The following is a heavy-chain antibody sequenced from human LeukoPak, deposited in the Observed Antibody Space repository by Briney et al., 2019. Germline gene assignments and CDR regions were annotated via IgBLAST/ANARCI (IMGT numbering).Heavy chain of an antibody. CDR3: AKADGSGSYYFSCVDY. CDR1: GFTFSSSA. Sequence: PGGSLRLSCAASGFTFSSSAMSWVRQAPGKGLEWVSAISGSGGSTYYADSVKGRFTISRDNSKNTLYLQMNSLRAEDTAVYYCAKADGSGSYYFSCVDYWGQGTLVTVSS. J-gene: IGHJ4*02. D-gene: IGHD3-10*01. V-gene: IGHV3-23*01. CDR2: ISGSGGST.